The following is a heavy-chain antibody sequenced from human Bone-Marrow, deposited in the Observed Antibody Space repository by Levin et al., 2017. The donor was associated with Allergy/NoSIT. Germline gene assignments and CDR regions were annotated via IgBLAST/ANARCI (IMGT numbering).Heavy chain of an antibody. CDR1: GYTFTGYY. CDR2: INPNSGGT. CDR3: ARVGSSWAIDY. D-gene: IGHD6-13*01. Sequence: ASVKVSCKASGYTFTGYYMHWVRQAPGQGLEWVGRINPNSGGTNYAQKFQGRVTMTRDTSISTAYMELRRLRSDDTAVYYCARVGSSWAIDYWGQGTLVTVSS. V-gene: IGHV1-2*06. J-gene: IGHJ4*02.